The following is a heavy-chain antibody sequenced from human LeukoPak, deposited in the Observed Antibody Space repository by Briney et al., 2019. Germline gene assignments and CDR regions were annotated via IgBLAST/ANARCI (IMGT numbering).Heavy chain of an antibody. CDR1: GFTFSSYE. CDR2: ISSSGSTI. CDR3: ARAYSYYDSSGYY. Sequence: GGSLRLSCATSGFTFSSYEMNWVRQAPGKGLEWVSYISSSGSTIYYADSVKGRFTISRDNAKNSLYLQMNSLRAEDTAVYYCARAYSYYDSSGYYWGQGTLVTVSS. J-gene: IGHJ4*02. V-gene: IGHV3-48*03. D-gene: IGHD3-22*01.